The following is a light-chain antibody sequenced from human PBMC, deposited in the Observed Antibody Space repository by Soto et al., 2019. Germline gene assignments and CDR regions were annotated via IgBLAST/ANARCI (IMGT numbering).Light chain of an antibody. CDR1: SSDVGAYNY. CDR2: EVS. CDR3: NSYTSSSTLNWG. V-gene: IGLV2-14*01. Sequence: QSALTQPASVSGSPGQSITISCIGTSSDVGAYNYVSWYQQHPGKAPKLMIYEVSNRPSGVSNRFSGSKSGNTASLTISGLQAEDEADYYCNSYTSSSTLNWGFGGGTKLTVL. J-gene: IGLJ3*02.